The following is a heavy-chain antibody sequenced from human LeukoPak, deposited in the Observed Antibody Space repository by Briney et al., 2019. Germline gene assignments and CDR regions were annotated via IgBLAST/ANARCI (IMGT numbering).Heavy chain of an antibody. CDR3: ARDISSGYYDAFDI. D-gene: IGHD3-22*01. CDR1: GFTVSSNY. V-gene: IGHV3-66*01. CDR2: IYSGGST. Sequence: HPGGSLRLSCAASGFTVSSNYMSWVRQAPGKGLEWVSIIYSGGSTYYADSVKGRFTISRDNSKNTLYLQMNSLRAEDTAVYYCARDISSGYYDAFDIWGQGTMVTVSS. J-gene: IGHJ3*02.